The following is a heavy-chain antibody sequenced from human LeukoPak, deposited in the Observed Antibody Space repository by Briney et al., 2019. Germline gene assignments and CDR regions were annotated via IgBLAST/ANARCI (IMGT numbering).Heavy chain of an antibody. CDR1: GFTFSDYY. D-gene: IGHD3-10*01. CDR3: ARDRTRSTSCYGMDV. CDR2: ISSSSTYT. V-gene: IGHV3-11*05. J-gene: IGHJ6*02. Sequence: GGSLRLSCAASGFTFSDYYMSWIRQAPGKGLEWVSYISSSSTYTNYADSVKGRFTISRDNAKNSLYLQMNSLRAEDTAVYYCARDRTRSTSCYGMDVWGQGTTVTVSS.